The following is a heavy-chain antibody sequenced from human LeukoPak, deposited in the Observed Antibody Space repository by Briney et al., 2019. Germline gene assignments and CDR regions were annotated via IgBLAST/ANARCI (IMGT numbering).Heavy chain of an antibody. CDR1: GYTFTGYY. Sequence: ASVKVSCKASGYTFTGYYMHWVRQAPGQGLEWMGRINPNSGGTNYAQKFQGRVTMTRDTSISTAYMELSRLRSDDTAVYYCARNENSGWGYFDYWGQGTLVTVSS. V-gene: IGHV1-2*06. CDR2: INPNSGGT. CDR3: ARNENSGWGYFDY. J-gene: IGHJ4*02. D-gene: IGHD5-12*01.